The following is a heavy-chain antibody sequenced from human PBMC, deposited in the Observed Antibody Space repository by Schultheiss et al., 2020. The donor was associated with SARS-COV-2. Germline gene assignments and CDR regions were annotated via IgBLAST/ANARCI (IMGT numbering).Heavy chain of an antibody. CDR3: ARDRGTRRGVYYYYGMDV. J-gene: IGHJ6*02. CDR1: GFTFSSYE. D-gene: IGHD2-15*01. V-gene: IGHV3-48*03. CDR2: ISSSGSTI. Sequence: GGSLRLSCAASGFTFSSYEMNWVRQAPGKGLEWVSYISSSGSTIYYADSVKGRFTTSRDNAKNSLYLQMNSLRAEDTAVYYCARDRGTRRGVYYYYGMDVWGQGTTVTVSS.